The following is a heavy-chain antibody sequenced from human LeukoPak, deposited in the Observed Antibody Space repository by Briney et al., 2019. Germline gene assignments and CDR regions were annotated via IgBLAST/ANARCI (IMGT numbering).Heavy chain of an antibody. Sequence: ASVKVSCKASGGTFSSYAISWVRQAPGQGLEWMGGIIPIFGTANYAQKFQGRVTITADESTSTAYMELSSLRSEDTAVYYCAREAAAGSYGMGVWGQGTTVTVSS. CDR2: IIPIFGTA. V-gene: IGHV1-69*13. J-gene: IGHJ6*02. CDR1: GGTFSSYA. CDR3: AREAAAGSYGMGV. D-gene: IGHD6-13*01.